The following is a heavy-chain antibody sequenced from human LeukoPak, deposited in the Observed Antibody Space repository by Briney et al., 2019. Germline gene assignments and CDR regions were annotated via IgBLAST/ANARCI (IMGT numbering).Heavy chain of an antibody. CDR1: GFTFSNYA. D-gene: IGHD6-19*01. CDR3: ARGGDSGWYLEY. Sequence: PGGSLRLSCAASGFTFSNYAMHWVRQAPGKGLEYVSAISTSGGSTYYADSVKGRFTISRDNSKNTLHLQMGSLRAEDMVVYYCARGGDSGWYLEYWGQGTLVTVSS. CDR2: ISTSGGST. J-gene: IGHJ4*02. V-gene: IGHV3-64*02.